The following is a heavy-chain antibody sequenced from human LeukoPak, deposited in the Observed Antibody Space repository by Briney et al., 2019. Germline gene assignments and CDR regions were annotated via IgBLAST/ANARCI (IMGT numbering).Heavy chain of an antibody. Sequence: GGSLRLSCVASGFTFSSYSMNWVRQAPGKGLEWISYISSNSSTTFYADSVKGRFTISRDNAKNSLYVQMNSLRAEDTAIYYYARDGLMDVWGTGTTVTVSS. CDR3: ARDGLMDV. CDR2: ISSNSSTT. J-gene: IGHJ6*03. CDR1: GFTFSSYS. V-gene: IGHV3-48*01.